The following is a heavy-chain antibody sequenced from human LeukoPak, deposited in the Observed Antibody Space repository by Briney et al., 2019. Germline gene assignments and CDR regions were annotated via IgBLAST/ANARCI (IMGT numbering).Heavy chain of an antibody. CDR3: ARGVGATPFDY. D-gene: IGHD1-26*01. V-gene: IGHV1-18*01. J-gene: IGHJ4*02. Sequence: ASVKVSCKASGYTFTSYGISWGRQAPGQGVEWMGWISSYNGNTNSAQKLQGRVTMTTDTSPSTAYMELRSLRSDDTAVYYCARGVGATPFDYGGQGTLVTVSS. CDR1: GYTFTSYG. CDR2: ISSYNGNT.